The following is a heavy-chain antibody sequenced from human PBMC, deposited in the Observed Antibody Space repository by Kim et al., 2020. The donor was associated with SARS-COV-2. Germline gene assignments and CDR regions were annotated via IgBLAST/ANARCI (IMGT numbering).Heavy chain of an antibody. CDR3: AKDLGRRDTMVRGVKDY. Sequence: GGSLRLSCAASGFTFSSYGMHWVRQAPGKGLEWVAVISYDGSNKYYADSVKGRFTISRDNSKNTLYLQMNSLRAEDTAVYYCAKDLGRRDTMVRGVKDYWGQGTLVTVSS. D-gene: IGHD3-10*01. CDR2: ISYDGSNK. CDR1: GFTFSSYG. J-gene: IGHJ4*02. V-gene: IGHV3-30*18.